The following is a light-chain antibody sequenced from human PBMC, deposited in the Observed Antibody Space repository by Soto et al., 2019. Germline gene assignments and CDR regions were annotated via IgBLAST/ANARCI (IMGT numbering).Light chain of an antibody. J-gene: IGKJ4*01. Sequence: DIQMTQSPSTLSASVGDRVTITCRASQSISSWLAWYQQKPGKAPKLLIYKASILESGVSSRFSGSGSGTEFTLTISSLQPDDLATYYCQQYTSTSLLTFGGGTKVEIK. CDR1: QSISSW. V-gene: IGKV1-5*03. CDR2: KAS. CDR3: QQYTSTSLLT.